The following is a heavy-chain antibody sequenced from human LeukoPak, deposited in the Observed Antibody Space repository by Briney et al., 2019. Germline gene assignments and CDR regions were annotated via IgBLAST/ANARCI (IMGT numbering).Heavy chain of an antibody. CDR1: GYTFTSYD. J-gene: IGHJ6*02. V-gene: IGHV1-8*01. Sequence: ASVKVSCKASGYTFTSYDINWVRQATGQGLEWMGWMNPNSGNTGYAQKFQGRVTMTRNTSISTAYMELSSLRSEDTAVYYCAREGIVVVPAADIPNYYYYYGMDAWGQGTTVTVSS. CDR3: AREGIVVVPAADIPNYYYYYGMDA. CDR2: MNPNSGNT. D-gene: IGHD2-2*01.